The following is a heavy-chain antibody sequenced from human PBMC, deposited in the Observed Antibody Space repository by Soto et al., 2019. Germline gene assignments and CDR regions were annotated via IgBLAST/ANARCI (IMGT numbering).Heavy chain of an antibody. CDR1: GFTFSSYG. J-gene: IGHJ4*02. Sequence: QVQLVESGGGVVQPGRSLRLSCAASGFTFSSYGMHWVRQAPGKGLEWVAVIWYDGSNKYYADSVKGRFTISRDNSKNTLYLQRNSLRSEDTAVYYCARDSGYYGPDYWGQGTLVTVSS. V-gene: IGHV3-33*01. CDR2: IWYDGSNK. CDR3: ARDSGYYGPDY. D-gene: IGHD6-25*01.